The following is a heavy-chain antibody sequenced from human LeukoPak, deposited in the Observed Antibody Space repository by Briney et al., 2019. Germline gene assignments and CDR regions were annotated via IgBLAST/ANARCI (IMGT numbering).Heavy chain of an antibody. CDR2: IKSKTDGGTT. CDR3: TTGRWWYY. Sequence: GGSLRLSCAVSGVTINDFYLSMSWVRQAPGKGLEWVGRIKSKTDGGTTDYAAPVKGRFTISRDDSKNTLYLQMNSLKTEDTAVYYCTTGRWWYYWGQGTLVTVSS. D-gene: IGHD2-15*01. CDR1: GVTINDFYLS. V-gene: IGHV3-15*01. J-gene: IGHJ4*02.